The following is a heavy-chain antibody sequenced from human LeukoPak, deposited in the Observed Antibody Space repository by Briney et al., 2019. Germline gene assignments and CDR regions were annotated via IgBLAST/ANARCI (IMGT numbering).Heavy chain of an antibody. Sequence: SETLSLTCTVSGGSISSYYWSWIRQPAGKGLEWIGRIYTSGSTNYNPSLKSRVTMSVDTSKNQFSLKLSSVTAADTAVYYCARGGRSEYYGSASHDYWGQGTLVTVSS. J-gene: IGHJ4*02. CDR2: IYTSGST. CDR3: ARGGRSEYYGSASHDY. CDR1: GGSISSYY. D-gene: IGHD3-10*01. V-gene: IGHV4-4*07.